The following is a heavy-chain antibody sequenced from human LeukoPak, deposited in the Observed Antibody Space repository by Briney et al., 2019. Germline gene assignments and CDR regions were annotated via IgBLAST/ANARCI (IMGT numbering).Heavy chain of an antibody. Sequence: GASVKVPCKASGYTFTGYYMHWVRQAPGQGLEWMGWINPNSGGTNYAQKFQGRVTMTRDTSISTAYMELSRLRSDDTAVYYCASGIAAAGYYYYGMDVWGQGTTVTVSS. J-gene: IGHJ6*02. CDR3: ASGIAAAGYYYYGMDV. CDR2: INPNSGGT. CDR1: GYTFTGYY. V-gene: IGHV1-2*02. D-gene: IGHD6-13*01.